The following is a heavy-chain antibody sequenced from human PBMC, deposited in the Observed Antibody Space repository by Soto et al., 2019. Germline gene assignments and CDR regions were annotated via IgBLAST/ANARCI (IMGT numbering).Heavy chain of an antibody. CDR2: ISGSGGST. Sequence: EVQLLESGGGLVQPGGSLRLSCAASGFTFSSYAMSWVRQAPGKGLEWDSAISGSGGSTYYADSVKGRFTISRDNSKNTLYLQMNSLRAEDTAVYYCAKRYYDFWSGYYGDYWGQGTLVTVSS. CDR3: AKRYYDFWSGYYGDY. D-gene: IGHD3-3*01. CDR1: GFTFSSYA. V-gene: IGHV3-23*01. J-gene: IGHJ4*02.